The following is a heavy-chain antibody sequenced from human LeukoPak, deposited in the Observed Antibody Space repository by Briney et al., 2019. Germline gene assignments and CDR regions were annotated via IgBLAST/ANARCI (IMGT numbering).Heavy chain of an antibody. CDR2: IYYSGST. Sequence: SETLSLTCTVSGGSISSYYWSWIRQPPGKGLEWIGYIYYSGSTNYNPSLKSRVTISVDTSKNHFSLNLSSVTAADTAVYYCASHVVTTGGDYFDYWGQGTLVTVSS. CDR3: ASHVVTTGGDYFDY. CDR1: GGSISSYY. D-gene: IGHD4-23*01. J-gene: IGHJ4*02. V-gene: IGHV4-59*08.